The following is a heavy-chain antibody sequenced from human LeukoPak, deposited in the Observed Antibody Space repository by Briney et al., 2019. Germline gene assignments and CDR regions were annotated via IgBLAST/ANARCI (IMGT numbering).Heavy chain of an antibody. CDR1: GFTFSSYD. J-gene: IGHJ6*02. D-gene: IGHD3-3*01. CDR2: IGTAGDT. Sequence: PGGSLRLSCAASGFTFSSYDMHWVRQATGKGPEWVSAIGTAGDTYYPGSVKGRFTISRENAKNSLYLQMNSLRAGDTAVYYCARESHGGYDFWSGHYGMDVWGQGTTVTVSS. V-gene: IGHV3-13*01. CDR3: ARESHGGYDFWSGHYGMDV.